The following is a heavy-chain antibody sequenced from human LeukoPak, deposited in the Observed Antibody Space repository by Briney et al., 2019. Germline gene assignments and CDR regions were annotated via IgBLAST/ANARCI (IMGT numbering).Heavy chain of an antibody. V-gene: IGHV4-59*01. J-gene: IGHJ5*02. CDR3: ARVGYCSSTSCGFDP. D-gene: IGHD2-2*01. CDR1: GGSISSYY. Sequence: SETLSLTYTVSGGSISSYYWSWIRQPPGKGLEWIGYIYYSGSTNYNPSLKSRVTISVDTSKNQFSLKLSSVTAADTAVYYCARVGYCSSTSCGFDPWGQGTLVTVSS. CDR2: IYYSGST.